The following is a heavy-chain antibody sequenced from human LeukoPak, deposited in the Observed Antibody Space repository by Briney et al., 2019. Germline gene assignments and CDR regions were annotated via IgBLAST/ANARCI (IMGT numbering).Heavy chain of an antibody. CDR3: ASPYSSGWTLIDY. CDR2: ISGSGGST. V-gene: IGHV3-23*01. Sequence: GGSLRLSCAASGFTFSSYAMSWVRQAPGKGLEWVSAISGSGGSTYYADSVKGRFTISRDSSKNTLYLQMNSLRAEDTAVYYCASPYSSGWTLIDYWGQGTLVTVSS. D-gene: IGHD6-19*01. J-gene: IGHJ4*02. CDR1: GFTFSSYA.